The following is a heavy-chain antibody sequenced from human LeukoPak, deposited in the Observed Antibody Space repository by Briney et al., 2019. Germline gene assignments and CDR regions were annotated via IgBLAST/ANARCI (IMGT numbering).Heavy chain of an antibody. CDR1: GFTFSNYW. CDR3: ATNSFWSGYY. V-gene: IGHV3-74*01. J-gene: IGHJ4*02. CDR2: INSDGSST. Sequence: GGSLRLSCAASGFTFSNYWMHWVRQAPGKGLVWVSRINSDGSSTNYADSVKGRFTISRDNAKNTLYLQMNSLGAEDTAVYYCATNSFWSGYYWGQGTLVTVSS. D-gene: IGHD3-3*01.